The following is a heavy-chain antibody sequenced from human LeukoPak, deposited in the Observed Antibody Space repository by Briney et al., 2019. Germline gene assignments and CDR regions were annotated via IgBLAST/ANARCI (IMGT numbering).Heavy chain of an antibody. CDR3: AKDKGSSWLYYFDY. Sequence: ALRLSCAASGFTFSSYGMSWVRQAPGKGLEWVSGISWNSGSIGYADSVKGRFTISRDDAKNSLYLQMNSLRAEDTALYYCAKDKGSSWLYYFDYWGQGTLVTVSS. CDR2: ISWNSGSI. D-gene: IGHD6-13*01. J-gene: IGHJ4*02. CDR1: GFTFSSYG. V-gene: IGHV3-9*01.